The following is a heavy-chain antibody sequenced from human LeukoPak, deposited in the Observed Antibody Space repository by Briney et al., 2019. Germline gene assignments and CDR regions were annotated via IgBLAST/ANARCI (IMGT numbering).Heavy chain of an antibody. CDR3: ARVVGATTGHFDY. V-gene: IGHV1-2*02. J-gene: IGHJ4*02. CDR2: INPNSGGT. CDR1: GYTFTGYY. D-gene: IGHD1-26*01. Sequence: ASVKVSCKASGYTFTGYYMHWVRQAPGQGLEWMGWINPNSGGTNYAQKFQGRVTMTRDTSISTAYMELSRLRSDDTAVYYCARVVGATTGHFDYWGQGTLVTVSS.